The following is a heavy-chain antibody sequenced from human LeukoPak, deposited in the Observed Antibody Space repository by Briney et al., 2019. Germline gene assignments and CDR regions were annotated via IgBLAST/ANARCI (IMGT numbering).Heavy chain of an antibody. CDR2: MNPNSGNT. Sequence: ASVKVSCKASGYTFTSYGISWVRQAPGQGLEWMGWMNPNSGNTGYAQKFQGRVTMTRNTSISTAYMELSSLRSEDTAVYYCARGGGDYVTWFDPWDQGTLVPVSS. CDR3: ARGGGDYVTWFDP. J-gene: IGHJ5*02. D-gene: IGHD4-17*01. V-gene: IGHV1-8*02. CDR1: GYTFTSYG.